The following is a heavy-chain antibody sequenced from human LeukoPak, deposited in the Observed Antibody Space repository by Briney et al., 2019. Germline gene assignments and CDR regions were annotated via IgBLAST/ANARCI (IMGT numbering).Heavy chain of an antibody. CDR1: GFTFSSYW. Sequence: GGSLRLSCAASGFTFSSYWMSWVRQAPGKGLEWVANIKQDGSEKYYVDSVKSRFTISRDNAKNSLYLQMNNLREEDTAVYYCARDNPISAAGHGDAFDIWGQGTMVTVSS. J-gene: IGHJ3*02. D-gene: IGHD6-13*01. CDR3: ARDNPISAAGHGDAFDI. V-gene: IGHV3-7*01. CDR2: IKQDGSEK.